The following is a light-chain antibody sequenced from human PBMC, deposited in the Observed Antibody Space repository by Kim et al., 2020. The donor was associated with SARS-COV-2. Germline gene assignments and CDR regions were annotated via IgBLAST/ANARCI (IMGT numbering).Light chain of an antibody. Sequence: SVSPGQTASVTWSGDKLGDKYVFWYQKRPGQSPVLVIYQDAKRPSGIPERFSGSISGNTATLTISETQAMDEADYYCQTWDSSSGVFGTGTKVTVL. V-gene: IGLV3-1*01. J-gene: IGLJ1*01. CDR3: QTWDSSSGV. CDR1: KLGDKY. CDR2: QDA.